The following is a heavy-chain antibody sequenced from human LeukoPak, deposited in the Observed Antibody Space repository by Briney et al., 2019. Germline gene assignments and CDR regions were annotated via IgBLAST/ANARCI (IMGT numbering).Heavy chain of an antibody. D-gene: IGHD1-26*01. Sequence: GESLSLSCSASGFTLDEHGMSWVRQAPGKGREWVVSINWDGGSTAHADSVQGRFTIARDNAKNSLHLQMKSLRAEDTALYYCARDSFSGSSLDYWGQGTLVTVSS. CDR2: INWDGGST. V-gene: IGHV3-20*04. J-gene: IGHJ4*02. CDR1: GFTLDEHG. CDR3: ARDSFSGSSLDY.